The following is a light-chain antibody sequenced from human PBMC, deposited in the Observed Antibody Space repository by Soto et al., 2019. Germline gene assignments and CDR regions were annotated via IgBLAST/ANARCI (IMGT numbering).Light chain of an antibody. Sequence: EVVMTQSPATLSVSPGERATLSCRASQSVNANLAWYQQKPGQAPRLLIHGASNRATGIPARFSGSGFGTECILTLCSMQSEGFAVYYCQQYNTWLGAFGQGTKVEI. J-gene: IGKJ1*01. CDR2: GAS. CDR1: QSVNAN. V-gene: IGKV3-15*01. CDR3: QQYNTWLGA.